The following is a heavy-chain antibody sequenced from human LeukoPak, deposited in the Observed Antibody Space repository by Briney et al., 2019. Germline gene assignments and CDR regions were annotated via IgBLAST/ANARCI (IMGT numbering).Heavy chain of an antibody. CDR2: IYSGGGS. J-gene: IGHJ4*02. CDR1: GLTVGFKC. Sequence: GGSLRLSCAASGLTVGFKCMSWVRQAPGKGLEWVSIIYSGGGSYYADSVKGRFTVSRDTSKNTLYLQMNSLRAEDTAVYYRATRPDGNDVPYFDYWGQGTLVTVSS. D-gene: IGHD5-12*01. CDR3: ATRPDGNDVPYFDY. V-gene: IGHV3-66*01.